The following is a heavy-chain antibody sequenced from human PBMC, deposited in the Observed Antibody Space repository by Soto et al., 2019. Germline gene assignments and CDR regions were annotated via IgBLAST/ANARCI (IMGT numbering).Heavy chain of an antibody. CDR3: ARGGLGGMGTVVTPTPWDY. CDR1: GGTFSSYA. Sequence: QVQLVQSGAEVKKPGSSVKVSCKASGGTFSSYAISWVRQAPGQGLEWMGGIIPIFGTANYAQKFQGRVTITADEXXSXAXXEVSGLRSEDTAVYYCARGGLGGMGTVVTPTPWDYWGQGTLVTVSS. D-gene: IGHD2-21*02. CDR2: IIPIFGTA. V-gene: IGHV1-69*12. J-gene: IGHJ4*02.